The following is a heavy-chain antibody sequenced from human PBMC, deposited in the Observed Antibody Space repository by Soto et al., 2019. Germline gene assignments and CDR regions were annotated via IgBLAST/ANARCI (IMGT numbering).Heavy chain of an antibody. V-gene: IGHV4-30-4*01. D-gene: IGHD3-16*01. CDR2: IYYSGST. J-gene: IGHJ4*01. CDR1: VGSISSGDYY. Sequence: PSETLSLTCTFSVGSISSGDYYWSWIRQPPGKGLEWIGYIYYSGSTYYNPSLKSRVTISVDTSKNQFSLKLSSVTAADTAVYYCARRGQMEAFDYLAHVILVTVSS. CDR3: ARRGQMEAFDY.